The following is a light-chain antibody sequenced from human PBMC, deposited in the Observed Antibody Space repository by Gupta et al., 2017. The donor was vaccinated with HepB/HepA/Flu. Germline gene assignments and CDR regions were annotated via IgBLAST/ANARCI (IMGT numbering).Light chain of an antibody. CDR1: RSLLDSNGYHY. J-gene: IGKJ2*01. V-gene: IGKV2-28*01. CDR3: MQALQTPYT. Sequence: IVMTQSPVSLPVTPGEPASISCRSSRSLLDSNGYHYVDWYVQKPGQSPQLLIFGGVHRASGVPARFSNSGSGTDFTLEISRVEAEDVGVYYCMQALQTPYTFGQGTTLEIK. CDR2: GGV.